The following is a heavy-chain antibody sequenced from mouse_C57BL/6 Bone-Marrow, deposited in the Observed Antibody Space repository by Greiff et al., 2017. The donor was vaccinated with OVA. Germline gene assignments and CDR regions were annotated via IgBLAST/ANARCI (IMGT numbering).Heavy chain of an antibody. CDR1: GYTFTSYG. CDR2: IYPRSGNT. Sequence: VQRVESGAELARPGASVKLSCKASGYTFTSYGISWVKQRTGQGLEWIGEIYPRSGNTYYNEKFKGKATLTADKSSSTAYMELRSLTSEDSAVYFCARLKLGRRDWYFDVWGTGTTVTVSS. CDR3: ARLKLGRRDWYFDV. D-gene: IGHD4-1*01. V-gene: IGHV1-81*01. J-gene: IGHJ1*03.